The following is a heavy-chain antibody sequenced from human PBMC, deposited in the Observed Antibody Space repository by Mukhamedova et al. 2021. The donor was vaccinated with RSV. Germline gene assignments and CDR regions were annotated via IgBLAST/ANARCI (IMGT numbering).Heavy chain of an antibody. V-gene: IGHV3-23*01. CDR3: AKAPLRIALAGIDY. Sequence: GRFTISRDNSKNTLYLQMNSLRAEDTAVYYCAKAPLRIALAGIDYWCQGTLVTVSS. J-gene: IGHJ4*02. D-gene: IGHD6-19*01.